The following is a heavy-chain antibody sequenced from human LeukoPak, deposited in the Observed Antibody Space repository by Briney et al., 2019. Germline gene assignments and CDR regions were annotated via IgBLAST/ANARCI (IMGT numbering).Heavy chain of an antibody. J-gene: IGHJ2*01. CDR1: GGSISNYY. CDR2: IYYSGST. CDR3: ARTCGSGILEGSGGYFDL. Sequence: SETLSLTCTVSGGSISNYYWSWIRQPPGKGLEWIGYIYYSGSTNYNPSLKSRVTISVDTSKNQFSLKLSSVTAADTAVYYCARTCGSGILEGSGGYFDLWGRGTLVTVSS. D-gene: IGHD3-10*01. V-gene: IGHV4-59*01.